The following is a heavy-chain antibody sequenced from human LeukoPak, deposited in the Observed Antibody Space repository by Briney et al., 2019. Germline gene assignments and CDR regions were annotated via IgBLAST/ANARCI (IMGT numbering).Heavy chain of an antibody. Sequence: GGSLRLSCAASGFTFSSYAMTWVRQAPGKGLEWVSSISGSGGSTYYADSVKGRFTISRDNSKNTLSLQMKTLRAEDTAVYYXXXXXXXEPPATAIDWGQGTLVTVSS. CDR1: GFTFSSYA. CDR2: ISGSGGST. J-gene: IGHJ4*02. CDR3: XXXXXXEPPATAID. V-gene: IGHV3-23*01. D-gene: IGHD2-21*02.